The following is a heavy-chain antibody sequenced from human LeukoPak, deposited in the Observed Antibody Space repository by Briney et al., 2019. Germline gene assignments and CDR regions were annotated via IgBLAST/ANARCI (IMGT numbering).Heavy chain of an antibody. J-gene: IGHJ4*02. V-gene: IGHV1-46*03. CDR3: ARPFYDSSAHYVWYFDY. CDR2: INPSGGST. D-gene: IGHD3-22*01. Sequence: ASVKVSCKASGYTFTSYYMHWVRQAPGQGLEWMGIINPSGGSTSYAQKLQGRVTMTRDTSKSTVYMELSSLRSEDTAVYYCARPFYDSSAHYVWYFDYWGQGTLVTAYS. CDR1: GYTFTSYY.